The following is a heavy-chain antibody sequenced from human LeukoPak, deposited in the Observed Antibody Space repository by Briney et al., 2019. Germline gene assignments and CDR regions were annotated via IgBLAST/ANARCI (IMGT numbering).Heavy chain of an antibody. CDR3: ARDFGEFDY. CDR2: ISGSGSTI. Sequence: GGSLSLSCGASGFTFSSYEMNWVRQARGKGLVWVSYISGSGSTIYYADSVKGRFTISRDNAKNSLHLQMDSLRAEDTAVYYCARDFGEFDYWGQGTLVTVSS. CDR1: GFTFSSYE. D-gene: IGHD2/OR15-2a*01. J-gene: IGHJ4*02. V-gene: IGHV3-48*03.